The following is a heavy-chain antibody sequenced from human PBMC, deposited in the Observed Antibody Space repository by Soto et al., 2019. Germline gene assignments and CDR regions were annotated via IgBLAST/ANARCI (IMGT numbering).Heavy chain of an antibody. CDR1: GGTFSSYA. Sequence: QVQLVQSGAEVKKPGSSVKVSCKASGGTFSSYAISWVRQAPGQGLEWMGGIIPIFGTANYAQKFQGRVTITADESTSKAYMELSSLRSEDTAVYYCARGSIAAAGSYYYGMDVWGQGTTVTVSS. D-gene: IGHD6-13*01. V-gene: IGHV1-69*01. CDR3: ARGSIAAAGSYYYGMDV. CDR2: IIPIFGTA. J-gene: IGHJ6*02.